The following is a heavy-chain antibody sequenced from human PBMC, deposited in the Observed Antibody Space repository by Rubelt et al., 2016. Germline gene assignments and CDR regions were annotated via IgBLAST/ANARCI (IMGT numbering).Heavy chain of an antibody. Sequence: EVQLVESGGGLVQPGRSLRLSCAASGFSFDDYGMHWVRQAPGKGLEWVSGINWSSKRLGYADSVKGRFTISRDNSKNTLYLQLDSLRAEDTAVYYCAREDTSSGSDAFDIWGQGTMVTVSS. CDR1: GFSFDDYG. CDR2: INWSSKRL. CDR3: AREDTSSGSDAFDI. V-gene: IGHV3-9*01. D-gene: IGHD2-15*01. J-gene: IGHJ3*02.